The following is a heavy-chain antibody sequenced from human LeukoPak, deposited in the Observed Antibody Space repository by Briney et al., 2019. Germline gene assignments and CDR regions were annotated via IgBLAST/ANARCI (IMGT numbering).Heavy chain of an antibody. CDR3: ARGAFLEWFNWFDP. CDR2: IYYSGRT. V-gene: IGHV4-39*07. D-gene: IGHD3-3*01. J-gene: IGHJ5*02. Sequence: PSETLSLTCTVSGGSISSSSYYWGWIRQPPGKGLEWIGSIYYSGRTYYNPSLKSRVTISVDTSKNQFSLKLSSVTAADTAVYYCARGAFLEWFNWFDPWGQGTLVTVSS. CDR1: GGSISSSSYY.